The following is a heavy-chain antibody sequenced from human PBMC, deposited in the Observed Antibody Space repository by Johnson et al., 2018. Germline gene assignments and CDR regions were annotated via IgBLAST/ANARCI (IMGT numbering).Heavy chain of an antibody. CDR2: ISYDGSNK. D-gene: IGHD2-2*01. CDR1: GFTFSSYA. Sequence: QVQLVQSGGGVVQPGRSLRLSCAASGFTFSSYAMHWVRQAPGKGLEWVAVISYDGSNKYYADSVKGRFTISRDNAKNSLYLQMNSLRAEDTAVYYCARAVTSYCSRTSCYHYYYMDVWGKGTTVTVSS. J-gene: IGHJ6*03. CDR3: ARAVTSYCSRTSCYHYYYMDV. V-gene: IGHV3-30-3*01.